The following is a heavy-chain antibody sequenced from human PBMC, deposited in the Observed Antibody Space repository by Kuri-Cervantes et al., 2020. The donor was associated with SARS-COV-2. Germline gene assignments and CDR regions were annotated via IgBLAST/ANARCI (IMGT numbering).Heavy chain of an antibody. CDR1: GFTFTSSA. Sequence: SVKVSCKASGFTFTSSAMQWVRQARGQRLEWIGWIVVGSGNTNYAQKFRERVTITRDMPTSTAYMELSSLRSEDTAVYYCATWDSSSWYGVDYWGQGTLVTVSS. J-gene: IGHJ4*02. V-gene: IGHV1-58*02. D-gene: IGHD6-13*01. CDR2: IVVGSGNT. CDR3: ATWDSSSWYGVDY.